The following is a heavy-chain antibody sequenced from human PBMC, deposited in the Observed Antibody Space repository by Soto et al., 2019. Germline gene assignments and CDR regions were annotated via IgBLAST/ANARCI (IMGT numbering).Heavy chain of an antibody. CDR2: MNPNSGNT. Sequence: QVQLVQSGAEVKKPGASVKVSCKASGYTFTSYDINWVRQATGQGLEWMGWMNPNSGNTGYAQKFQGRVTMTRNTSISTAYMELSSLRSEDTAVYYCARRXYSSSXYYYXYYGMDVWGQGTTVTVSS. CDR3: ARRXYSSSXYYYXYYGMDV. J-gene: IGHJ6*02. CDR1: GYTFTSYD. V-gene: IGHV1-8*01. D-gene: IGHD6-13*01.